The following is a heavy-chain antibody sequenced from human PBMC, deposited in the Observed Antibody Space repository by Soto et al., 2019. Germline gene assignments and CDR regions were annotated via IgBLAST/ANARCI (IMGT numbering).Heavy chain of an antibody. Sequence: SETLSLTCTVSGGSITDYPWVWIRQPAGKGLEWIGRIFSSGSTNYNPSLKGRITMSLDTSKNQFSLKLNSATATDMAVYFCARDQGVVVTADNWFDPWGQGILVTVSS. V-gene: IGHV4-4*07. CDR2: IFSSGST. CDR1: GGSITDYP. J-gene: IGHJ5*02. D-gene: IGHD2-21*02. CDR3: ARDQGVVVTADNWFDP.